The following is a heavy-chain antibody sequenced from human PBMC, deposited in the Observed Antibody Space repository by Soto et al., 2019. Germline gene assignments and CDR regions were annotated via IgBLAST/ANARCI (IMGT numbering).Heavy chain of an antibody. V-gene: IGHV4-4*07. D-gene: IGHD4-17*01. CDR3: ARDRTVDYVDYYFDY. CDR2: IYTNGST. CDR1: DDSIYTYY. J-gene: IGHJ4*02. Sequence: ETLSLTCTVSDDSIYTYYWSWIRQPTGKGLEWIGRIYTNGSTNSKPSLRSRLTMSVDRSKHQLSLKLSSVTAADTAVYYCARDRTVDYVDYYFDYWGRGTLVTVSS.